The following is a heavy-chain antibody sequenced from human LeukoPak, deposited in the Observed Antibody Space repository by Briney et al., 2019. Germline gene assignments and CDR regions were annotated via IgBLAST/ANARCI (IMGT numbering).Heavy chain of an antibody. J-gene: IGHJ4*02. CDR3: TRDLGHIVVVTPDY. CDR2: IRSKAYGGTT. V-gene: IGHV3-49*04. Sequence: SCKASGYTFTSYGISWVRQAPGKGLEWVGFIRSKAYGGTTEYAASVKGRFTISRDDSKSIAYLQMNSLKTEDTAVYYCTRDLGHIVVVTPDYWGQGTLVTVSS. D-gene: IGHD2-21*02. CDR1: GYTFTSYG.